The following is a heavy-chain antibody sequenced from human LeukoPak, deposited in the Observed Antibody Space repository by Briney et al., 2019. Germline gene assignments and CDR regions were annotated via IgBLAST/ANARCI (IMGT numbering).Heavy chain of an antibody. V-gene: IGHV3-30*03. Sequence: PGRSLRLSCAASGFTFSSYGMHWVRQAPGKGLEWVAVISYDGSNEYYADSVKGRFTISRDNSKNTLYLQMNSLRAEDTAVYYCAFTSGSYYYYYGMDVWGQGTTVTVSS. CDR2: ISYDGSNE. J-gene: IGHJ6*02. CDR1: GFTFSSYG. D-gene: IGHD1-26*01. CDR3: AFTSGSYYYYYGMDV.